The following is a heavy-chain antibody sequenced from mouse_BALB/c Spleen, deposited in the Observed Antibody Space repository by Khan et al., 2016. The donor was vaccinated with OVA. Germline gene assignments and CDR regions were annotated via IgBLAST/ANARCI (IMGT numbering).Heavy chain of an antibody. D-gene: IGHD1-1*01. CDR1: GYTFTDYW. V-gene: IGHV1S41*01. CDR3: TRVNYYGRTCYTMDY. Sequence: DLVRPGASVKLSCKASGYTFTDYWMNWVKQSPGQGLEWIGVIGPGCGNATYNEMFKGKATLTVDPSSSTAYMQLGRLSSEDSAVFFCTRVNYYGRTCYTMDYWGQGTSVTVSS. J-gene: IGHJ4*01. CDR2: IGPGCGNA.